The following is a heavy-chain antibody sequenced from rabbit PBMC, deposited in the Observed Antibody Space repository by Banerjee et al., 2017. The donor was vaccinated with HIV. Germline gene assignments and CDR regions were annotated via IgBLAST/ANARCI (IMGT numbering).Heavy chain of an antibody. CDR3: ARDLAGVIGWNFGL. J-gene: IGHJ4*01. Sequence: QEQLEESGGGLVQPEGSLTLTCKASGLDFSNSYWICWVRQAPGKGLEWIACVYTGSSGSTDYASWAKGRFTISKTSSTTVTLQMTSLTAAYTATYFCARDLAGVIGWNFGLWGPGTLVTVS. CDR1: GLDFSNSYW. CDR2: VYTGSSGST. V-gene: IGHV1S45*01. D-gene: IGHD4-1*01.